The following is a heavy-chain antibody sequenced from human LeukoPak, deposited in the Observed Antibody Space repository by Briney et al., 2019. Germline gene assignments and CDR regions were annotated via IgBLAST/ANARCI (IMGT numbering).Heavy chain of an antibody. V-gene: IGHV3-30*04. D-gene: IGHD1-26*01. CDR3: ARGTQSGAYFGRSTLDY. CDR2: MSHDEWNI. J-gene: IGHJ4*02. Sequence: GGSLRLSCAASGFIFSNYAMHWVRQAPGKGLEWVAVMSHDEWNINYADSVKGRLTISRDTSTNTLFLQMNSLRDEDTAIYYCARGTQSGAYFGRSTLDYWGQGILVTVSS. CDR1: GFIFSNYA.